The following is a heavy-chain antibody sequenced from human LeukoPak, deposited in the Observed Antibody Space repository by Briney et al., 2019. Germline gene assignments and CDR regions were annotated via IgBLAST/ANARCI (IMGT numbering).Heavy chain of an antibody. J-gene: IGHJ4*02. D-gene: IGHD3-10*01. CDR2: IYHSGST. V-gene: IGHV4-30-2*01. CDR3: ARKDEGVDY. Sequence: SETLSLTCAVSGGSISSGGYSWSWIRQPPGKGLEWIGYIYHSGSTYYNPSLKSRVTISVDRSKNQFPLKLSSVTAADTAVYYCARKDEGVDYWGQGTLVTVSS. CDR1: GGSISSGGYS.